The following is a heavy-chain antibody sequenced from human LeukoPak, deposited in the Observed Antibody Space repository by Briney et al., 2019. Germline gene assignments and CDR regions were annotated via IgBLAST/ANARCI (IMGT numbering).Heavy chain of an antibody. D-gene: IGHD6-13*01. V-gene: IGHV1-69*05. CDR2: IIPSFGTA. CDR3: ASHSSSWYNAFDI. CDR1: GGTFSSYA. Sequence: ASVKVSCKASGGTFSSYAISWVRQAPGQGLEWMGRIIPSFGTANYAQKFQGRVTITTDESTSTAYMELSSLRSEDTAVYYCASHSSSWYNAFDIWGQGTMVTVSS. J-gene: IGHJ3*02.